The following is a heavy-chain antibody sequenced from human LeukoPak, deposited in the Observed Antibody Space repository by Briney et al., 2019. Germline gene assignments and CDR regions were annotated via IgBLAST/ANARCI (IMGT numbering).Heavy chain of an antibody. J-gene: IGHJ4*02. CDR1: GFTFNSYW. CDR2: INSDGGNT. V-gene: IGHV3-74*01. Sequence: GGSLRLSCAASGFTFNSYWMQWVRQAPGKGLVWVSGINSDGGNTRYADSVKGRFTISRDNAKNTLYLQMNSLRADDTSVYYCARGLGDGYNNWGQGTLVTVSS. D-gene: IGHD5-24*01. CDR3: ARGLGDGYNN.